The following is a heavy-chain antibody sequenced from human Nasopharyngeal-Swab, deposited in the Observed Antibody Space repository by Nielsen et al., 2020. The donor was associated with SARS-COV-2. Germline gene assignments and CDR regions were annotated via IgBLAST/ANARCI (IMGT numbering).Heavy chain of an antibody. D-gene: IGHD2-15*01. Sequence: SETLSLTCPVSGGSISSYYWSWIRQPAGKGLEWIGRIYTSGSTNYNPSLKSRVTMSVDTSKNQFSLKLSSVTAADTAVYYCARDRSYCSGGSCYGGNWFDPWGQGTLVTVSS. CDR3: ARDRSYCSGGSCYGGNWFDP. V-gene: IGHV4-4*07. CDR1: GGSISSYY. CDR2: IYTSGST. J-gene: IGHJ5*02.